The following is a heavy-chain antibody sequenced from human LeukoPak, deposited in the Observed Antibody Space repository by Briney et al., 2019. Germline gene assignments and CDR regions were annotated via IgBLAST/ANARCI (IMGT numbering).Heavy chain of an antibody. CDR2: LSGSGGST. J-gene: IGHJ4*02. V-gene: IGHV3-23*01. CDR3: AKTPRNSGWWIDY. D-gene: IGHD6-19*01. Sequence: GGALRLSCAASGFTFNSYAMNRVRPAPGKGLAGVSALSGSGGSTSYADSVKGRFTISRDNSRDTLYLQMKSLRAEDTAVYYCAKTPRNSGWWIDYWGQGTLVTVSS. CDR1: GFTFNSYA.